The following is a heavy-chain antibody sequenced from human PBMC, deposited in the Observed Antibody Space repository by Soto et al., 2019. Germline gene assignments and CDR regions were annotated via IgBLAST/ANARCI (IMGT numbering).Heavy chain of an antibody. Sequence: QVQLQQWGAGLVKPSETLSLSCAVYGQSFSGHSWAWIRQPPGKGLKWIGEINESGSTYYNPSLKSRVTISTYTSKNQFSLKLSSVSAADTAAYFSARGSGIVALPGELEDVNYDYWGQGTLVNV. CDR1: GQSFSGHS. J-gene: IGHJ4*02. CDR3: ARGSGIVALPGELEDVNYDY. D-gene: IGHD1-1*01. CDR2: INESGST. V-gene: IGHV4-34*01.